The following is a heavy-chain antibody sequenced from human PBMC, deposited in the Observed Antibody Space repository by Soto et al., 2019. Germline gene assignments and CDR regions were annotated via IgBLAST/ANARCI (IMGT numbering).Heavy chain of an antibody. J-gene: IGHJ3*02. V-gene: IGHV4-4*02. CDR2: IYHSGST. Sequence: QVQLQESGPGLVRPSGTLSLTCAVSSGSISSNNWWNWVRQPPGKGLEWIGEIYHSGSTNSNPSLKSRVTISLDKSKNQFALKQSSVTAADTAMYYCARLWVYGDYGPAFDIWGQGTMVTVSA. CDR1: SGSISSNNW. CDR3: ARLWVYGDYGPAFDI. D-gene: IGHD4-17*01.